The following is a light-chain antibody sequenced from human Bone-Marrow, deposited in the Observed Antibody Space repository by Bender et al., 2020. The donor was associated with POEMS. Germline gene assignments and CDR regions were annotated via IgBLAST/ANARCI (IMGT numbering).Light chain of an antibody. CDR3: ATWDDSLNGWV. V-gene: IGLV1-44*01. Sequence: QSVLTQPPSASGTPGQRVTISCSGSSSNIGGNTVTWYQQLPGTAPKLLIYSNNQRPSGVPDRFSGSKSGTSASLAISGLQSEDEADYYCATWDDSLNGWVFGGGTQLTVL. CDR2: SNN. J-gene: IGLJ3*02. CDR1: SSNIGGNT.